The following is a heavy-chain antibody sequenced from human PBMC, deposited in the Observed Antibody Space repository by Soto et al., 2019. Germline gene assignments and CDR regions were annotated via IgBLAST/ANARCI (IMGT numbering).Heavy chain of an antibody. J-gene: IGHJ4*02. Sequence: SLKISCKGSGDSCVGYWITWVRQKPGKGLEWMGRIDPSDSQTYYSPSFRGHVTISATKSITTVFLQWSSLRASDTAMYYCARQIYDSDTGPNFQYYFDSSGQGTPVTVSS. D-gene: IGHD3-22*01. CDR3: ARQIYDSDTGPNFQYYFDS. CDR1: GDSCVGYW. CDR2: IDPSDSQT. V-gene: IGHV5-10-1*01.